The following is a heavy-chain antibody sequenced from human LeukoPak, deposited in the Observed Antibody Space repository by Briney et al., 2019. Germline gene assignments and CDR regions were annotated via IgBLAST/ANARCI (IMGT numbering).Heavy chain of an antibody. V-gene: IGHV3-48*04. CDR1: GFTFSNYA. D-gene: IGHD3-10*01. CDR2: ISSSGSTI. CDR3: TGSFGELTFFDY. J-gene: IGHJ4*02. Sequence: GGSLRLSCAASGFTFSNYAMSWVRQAPGKGLEWVSYISSSGSTIYYADSVKGRFTISRDNAKNTLYLQMNSLRAEDTAVYYCTGSFGELTFFDYWGLGTLVTVSS.